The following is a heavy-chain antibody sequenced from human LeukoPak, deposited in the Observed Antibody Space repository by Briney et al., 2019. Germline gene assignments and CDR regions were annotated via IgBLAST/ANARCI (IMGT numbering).Heavy chain of an antibody. V-gene: IGHV1-2*02. CDR1: GYTFTSYH. CDR2: INPNGADT. Sequence: ASVKVSCKASGYTFTSYHMHWVRQAPGQGLEWMGWINPNGADTNYAQKFQGRVTMTRDTSISTAYMELSRLRSDDTALYHCARDFTGLLPPSYYFDYWGQGTLVTVSS. D-gene: IGHD2-15*01. J-gene: IGHJ4*02. CDR3: ARDFTGLLPPSYYFDY.